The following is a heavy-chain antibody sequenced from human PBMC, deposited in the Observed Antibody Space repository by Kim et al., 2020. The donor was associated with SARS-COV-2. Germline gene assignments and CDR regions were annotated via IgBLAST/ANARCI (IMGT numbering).Heavy chain of an antibody. V-gene: IGHV4-59*13. CDR2: IYYSGST. J-gene: IGHJ4*02. CDR3: ARDRNRQGFDY. CDR1: GGSISSYY. Sequence: SETLSLTCTVSGGSISSYYWSWIRQPPGKGLEWIGYIYYSGSTNYNPSLKSRVIISVDTSKNQFSLKLSSVTAADTAVYYCARDRNRQGFDYWGQGTLVTVSS.